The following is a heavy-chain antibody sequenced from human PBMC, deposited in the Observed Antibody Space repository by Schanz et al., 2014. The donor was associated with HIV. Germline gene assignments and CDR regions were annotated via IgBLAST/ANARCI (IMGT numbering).Heavy chain of an antibody. D-gene: IGHD5-12*01. CDR1: GGTFTNYA. CDR2: INPNSGGA. J-gene: IGHJ5*01. CDR3: AREPNYSGFDS. Sequence: QVHLVQSGAEVQKPGSSVKVSCKASGGTFTNYALNWVRQAPGQGLEWMGWINPNSGGADSAQKFQGRVTMTRDTSISTAYLELSRLRSDDTAVYYCAREPNYSGFDSWGHGTLVTVSS. V-gene: IGHV1-2*02.